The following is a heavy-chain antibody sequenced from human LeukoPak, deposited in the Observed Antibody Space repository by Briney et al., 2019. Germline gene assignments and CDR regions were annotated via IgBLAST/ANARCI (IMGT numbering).Heavy chain of an antibody. CDR3: ARAPRGIFGVVINYYYMDV. CDR2: ISSSGSTI. CDR1: GFTFSDYY. Sequence: TGGSLRLSCAASGFTFSDYYMSWIRQAPGKGLEWVSYISSSGSTIYYADSVKGRLTISRDNAKNSLYLQMNSLRAEDTAVYYCARAPRGIFGVVINYYYMDVWGKGTTVTVSS. J-gene: IGHJ6*03. D-gene: IGHD3-3*01. V-gene: IGHV3-11*04.